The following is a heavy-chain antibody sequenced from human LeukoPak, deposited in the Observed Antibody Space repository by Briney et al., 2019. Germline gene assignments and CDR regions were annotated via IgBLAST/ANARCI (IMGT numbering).Heavy chain of an antibody. D-gene: IGHD5-24*01. V-gene: IGHV3-23*01. CDR1: GFIFSNYA. J-gene: IGHJ4*02. CDR3: AKSDCSSDGCKLLNY. CDR2: ISGSGDAT. Sequence: GGSLRLSCAVSGFIFSNYAMSWVRQAPGEGLEWVSSISGSGDATKYADSVMGRFTISRDNSKNTLSLQMNSLRAEDTAVYYCAKSDCSSDGCKLLNYWGQGTLVTASS.